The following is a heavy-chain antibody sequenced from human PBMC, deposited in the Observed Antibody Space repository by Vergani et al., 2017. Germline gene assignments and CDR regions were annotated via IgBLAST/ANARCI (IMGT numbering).Heavy chain of an antibody. CDR3: ARDYPRWAGRNYMDV. D-gene: IGHD4-23*01. CDR1: GGSISSSSYY. Sequence: QLQLQESGPGLVKPSETLSLTCTVSGGSISSSSYYWGWIRQPPGKGLEWIGSIYYSGSTYYNPSLKSRVTISVDTSKNQFSLKLSSVTAADTAVYYCARDYPRWAGRNYMDVWGKGTTVTVSS. CDR2: IYYSGST. J-gene: IGHJ6*03. V-gene: IGHV4-39*07.